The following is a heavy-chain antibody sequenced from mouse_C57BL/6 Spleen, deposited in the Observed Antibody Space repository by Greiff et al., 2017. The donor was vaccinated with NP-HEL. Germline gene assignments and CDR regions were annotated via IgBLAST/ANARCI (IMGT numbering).Heavy chain of an antibody. CDR2: IYPRSGNT. CDR3: ARGPTSMITTSYWYFEV. Sequence: QVQLQQSGAELARPGASVKLSCKASGYTFTSYGISWVKQRTGQGLEWIGEIYPRSGNTYYNEKFKGKATLTADKSSSTAYMELRSLTSEDSAVYFCARGPTSMITTSYWYFEVWGTGTTVTVSS. D-gene: IGHD2-4*01. CDR1: GYTFTSYG. J-gene: IGHJ1*03. V-gene: IGHV1-81*01.